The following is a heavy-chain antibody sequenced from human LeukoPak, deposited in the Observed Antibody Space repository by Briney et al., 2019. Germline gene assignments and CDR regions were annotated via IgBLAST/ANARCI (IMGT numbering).Heavy chain of an antibody. J-gene: IGHJ4*02. CDR3: ARGLGRGGSGADY. D-gene: IGHD3-10*01. CDR1: GYTFTGHY. V-gene: IGHV1-2*06. CDR2: INPNSGGT. Sequence: ASVKVSCKASGYTFTGHYMHWVRQAPGQGLEWMGRINPNSGGTNYAQKFQGRVTMTRDTSISTAYMELSRLRSDDTAVYYCARGLGRGGSGADYWGQGTLVTVSS.